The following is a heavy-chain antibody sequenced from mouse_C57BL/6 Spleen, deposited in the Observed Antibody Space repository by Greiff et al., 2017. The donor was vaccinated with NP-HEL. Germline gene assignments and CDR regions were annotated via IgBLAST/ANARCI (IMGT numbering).Heavy chain of an antibody. CDR2: IYPGNSDT. CDR1: GYTFTSYW. CDR3: TREEITTGAY. D-gene: IGHD1-1*01. V-gene: IGHV1-5*01. Sequence: VQLQQSGTVLARPGASVKMSCKTSGYTFTSYWMHWVKQRPGQGLEWIGAIYPGNSDTSYNQKFKGKAKLTAVTSASTAYMELSSLTNEVSAVYYCTREEITTGAYWGQGTLVTVSA. J-gene: IGHJ3*01.